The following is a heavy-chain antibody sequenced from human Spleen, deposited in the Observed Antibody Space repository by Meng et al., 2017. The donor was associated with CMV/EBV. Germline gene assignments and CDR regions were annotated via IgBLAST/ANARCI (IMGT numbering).Heavy chain of an antibody. Sequence: QLRQAGSGEKKPGASVNVASKASGYTFTGYYMHWVRQAPGQGLEWMGWINPNSGGTNYAQKFQGRVTMTRDTSISTAYMELSRLRSDDTAVYYCARDLLWGQGTLVTVSS. V-gene: IGHV1-2*02. CDR2: INPNSGGT. J-gene: IGHJ4*02. CDR1: GYTFTGYY. CDR3: ARDLL.